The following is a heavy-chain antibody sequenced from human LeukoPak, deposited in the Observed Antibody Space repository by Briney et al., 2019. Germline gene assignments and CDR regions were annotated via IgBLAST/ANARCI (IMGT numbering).Heavy chain of an antibody. Sequence: GGSLRLSCAASGFTFSTFAMIWVRQPPGKGLEWVSSIFPSGGEIHYADSVRGRFTISRDNSKSTLYLQMNSLRAEDTAVYYCAELGITMIGGVWGKGTTVTISS. CDR2: IFPSGGEI. CDR3: AELGITMIGGV. J-gene: IGHJ6*04. CDR1: GFTFSTFA. V-gene: IGHV3-23*01. D-gene: IGHD3-10*02.